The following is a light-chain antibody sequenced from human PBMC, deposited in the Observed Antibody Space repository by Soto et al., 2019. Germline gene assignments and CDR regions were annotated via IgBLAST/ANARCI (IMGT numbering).Light chain of an antibody. V-gene: IGLV2-14*01. Sequence: QSALTQPASVSGSPGQSITISCTGTSSDVGGYNYVSWYQQHPGKAPKLMIYVVSNRPSGVSNRFSGSKSANTASLTISGLQAEDEADYYCSSYTNSSPYVFGTGTKVTVL. J-gene: IGLJ1*01. CDR1: SSDVGGYNY. CDR3: SSYTNSSPYV. CDR2: VVS.